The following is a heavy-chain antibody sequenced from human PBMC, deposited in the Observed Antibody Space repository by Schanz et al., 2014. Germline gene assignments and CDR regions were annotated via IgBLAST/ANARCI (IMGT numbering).Heavy chain of an antibody. D-gene: IGHD3-10*01. Sequence: QVQLVQSWAAAKGPGASVKVSCKASGYSFTPFPIHRVRQAPGQRLEWMGWINAGTDNTEYSQKLQVRVTLTTDTSTSTAYRELRNLRSDDTAVYYCARAKRFGDMDVWGQGTTVTVSS. CDR1: GYSFTPFP. CDR2: INAGTDNT. CDR3: ARAKRFGDMDV. J-gene: IGHJ6*02. V-gene: IGHV1-3*01.